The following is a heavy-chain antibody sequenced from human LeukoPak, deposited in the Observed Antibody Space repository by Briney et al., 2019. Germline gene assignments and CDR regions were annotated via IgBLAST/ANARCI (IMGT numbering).Heavy chain of an antibody. D-gene: IGHD6-6*01. CDR2: ISAYNGNT. J-gene: IGHJ3*02. CDR1: GYTFTSYG. Sequence: ASVKVSCKASGYTFTSYGISWARQAPGPGLEWKGWISAYNGNTNYAQKLQVRVTMTTATSTTTTYLELRSLRPDDTAVYYCARGRIAARLGAFDIWGQGTMVTVSS. CDR3: ARGRIAARLGAFDI. V-gene: IGHV1-18*01.